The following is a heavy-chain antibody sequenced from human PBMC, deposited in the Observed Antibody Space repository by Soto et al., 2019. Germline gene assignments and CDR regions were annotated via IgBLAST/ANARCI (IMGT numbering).Heavy chain of an antibody. CDR2: LIPVFGSP. D-gene: IGHD3-16*01. V-gene: IGHV1-69*01. CDR3: TRVLGYLFEPEKPRYYAMDV. Sequence: QVQLVQSGAEVKKPGSSVTVSCKTSGGTFSKDAINWVRQAPGQGLEWMGLLIPVFGSPIYAQKFQGRIRKTADESRSTAFMDLRSLSSEDTAVYYCTRVLGYLFEPEKPRYYAMDVGGQGTTVSVSS. CDR1: GGTFSKDA. J-gene: IGHJ6*02.